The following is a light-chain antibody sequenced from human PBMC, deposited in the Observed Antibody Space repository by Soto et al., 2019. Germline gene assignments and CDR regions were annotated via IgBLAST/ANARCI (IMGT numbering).Light chain of an antibody. Sequence: QSVLTQPPSVSAAPGQKVTISCSGSGSNIGNNYVSWYQQLPGTAPKLLIYDNNKRPSGIPDRFSGSKSGTSATLGITGLQTGGEADYYCGTWDSSLSAGVFGTGTKVTVL. V-gene: IGLV1-51*01. CDR3: GTWDSSLSAGV. CDR2: DNN. J-gene: IGLJ1*01. CDR1: GSNIGNNY.